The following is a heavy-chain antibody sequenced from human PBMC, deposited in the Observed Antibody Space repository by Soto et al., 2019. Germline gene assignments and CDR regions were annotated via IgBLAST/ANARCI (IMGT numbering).Heavy chain of an antibody. V-gene: IGHV3-48*03. D-gene: IGHD5-12*01. Sequence: GGSLRLSCTASGFTFGNYEMNWVRQAPGKGLEWISYIRSSGDIIYYADSVKGRFTISRDNAKNSLYLQMSSLRAEDTAVYYCARDGRGGGYWGQGTLVTVSS. CDR2: IRSSGDII. CDR3: ARDGRGGGY. J-gene: IGHJ4*02. CDR1: GFTFGNYE.